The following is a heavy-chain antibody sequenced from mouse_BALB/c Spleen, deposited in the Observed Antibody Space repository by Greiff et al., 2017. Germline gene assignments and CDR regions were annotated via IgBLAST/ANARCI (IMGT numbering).Heavy chain of an antibody. J-gene: IGHJ2*01. CDR1: GYTFTSYY. V-gene: IGHV1S81*02. CDR2: INPSNGGT. CDR3: TIYGSSYDYFDY. Sequence: QVQLKQSGAELVKPGASVKLSCKASGYTFTSYYMYWVKQRPGQGLEWIGEINPSNGGTNFNEKFKSKATLTVDKSSSTAYMQLSSLTSEDSAVYYCTIYGSSYDYFDYWGQGTTLTVSS. D-gene: IGHD1-1*01.